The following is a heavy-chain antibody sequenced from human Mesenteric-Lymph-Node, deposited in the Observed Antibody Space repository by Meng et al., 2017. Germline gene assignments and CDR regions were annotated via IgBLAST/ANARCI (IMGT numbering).Heavy chain of an antibody. J-gene: IGHJ4*02. CDR3: TTLYGDSIS. V-gene: IGHV4-4*02. CDR1: GLTFTNAW. Sequence: VNPGEALRLYCAGSGLTFTNAWMNWVRQVPGKGLEWVGEISHSRITNYSPSVESRVRMSVATSQNHFSLRLSSVTAADTAVYYCTTLYGDSISWGQGTLVTVSS. CDR2: ISHSRIT. D-gene: IGHD4-17*01.